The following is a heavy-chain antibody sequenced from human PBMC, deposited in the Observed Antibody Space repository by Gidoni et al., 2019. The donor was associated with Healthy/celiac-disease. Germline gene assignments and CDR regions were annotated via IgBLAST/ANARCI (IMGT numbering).Heavy chain of an antibody. CDR3: AKDMVSSSGRRSFDY. CDR1: GFTFDDYA. D-gene: IGHD6-6*01. Sequence: EVQLVESGGGLVQPGRSLRLSCAASGFTFDDYAMHWVRQAPGKGLEWVSGISWNSGSIGYADSVKGRFTISRDNAKNSLYLQMNSLRAEDTALYYCAKDMVSSSGRRSFDYWGQGTLVTVSS. V-gene: IGHV3-9*01. J-gene: IGHJ4*02. CDR2: ISWNSGSI.